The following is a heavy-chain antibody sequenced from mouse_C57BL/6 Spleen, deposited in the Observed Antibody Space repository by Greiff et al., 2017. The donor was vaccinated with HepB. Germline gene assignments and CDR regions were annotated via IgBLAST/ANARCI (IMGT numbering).Heavy chain of an antibody. D-gene: IGHD1-1*01. V-gene: IGHV1-78*01. CDR1: DYTFTDHT. CDR2: IYPRDGST. CDR3: APSHYYGSPWFAY. Sequence: QVQLQQSDAELVKPGASVKISCKASDYTFTDHTIHWMKQRPEQGLEWIGYIYPRDGSTKYNEKFKGKATLTADKSSSTAYMQLNSLTSEDSAVYFCAPSHYYGSPWFAYWGQGTLVTVSA. J-gene: IGHJ3*01.